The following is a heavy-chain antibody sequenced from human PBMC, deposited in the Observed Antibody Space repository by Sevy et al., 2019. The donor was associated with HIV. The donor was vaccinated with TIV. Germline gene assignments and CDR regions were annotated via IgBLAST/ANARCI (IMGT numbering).Heavy chain of an antibody. Sequence: GGSLRLSCAASGFTFSVYWMNWVRQAPGKGLEWVANIKGDGSDKHYVDSVEDRFTISIDNGKNLLYLQMNSLRVEVTAVDYCANETIGIFDAWGLGNLVTVSS. CDR2: IKGDGSDK. CDR1: GFTFSVYW. CDR3: ANETIGIFDA. D-gene: IGHD2-15*01. V-gene: IGHV3-7*01. J-gene: IGHJ4*02.